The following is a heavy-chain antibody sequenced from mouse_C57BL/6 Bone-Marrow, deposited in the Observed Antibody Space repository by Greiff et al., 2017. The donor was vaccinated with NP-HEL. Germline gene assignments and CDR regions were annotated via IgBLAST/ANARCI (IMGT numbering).Heavy chain of an antibody. V-gene: IGHV1-5*01. J-gene: IGHJ1*03. D-gene: IGHD3-3*01. CDR2: IYPGNSDT. CDR1: GYTFTSYW. CDR3: TRRDFLKAWYFDV. Sequence: EVQLQQSGTVLARPGASVKMSCKTSGYTFTSYWMHWVKQRPGQGLEWIGAIYPGNSDTSYNQKFKGKAKLPAVTSASTAYMELSSLTNEDSAVYYCTRRDFLKAWYFDVWGTGTTVTVSS.